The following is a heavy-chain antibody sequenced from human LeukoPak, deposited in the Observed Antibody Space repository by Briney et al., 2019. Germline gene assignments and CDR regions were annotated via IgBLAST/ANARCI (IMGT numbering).Heavy chain of an antibody. CDR1: GGSISSYY. CDR3: ARQYSGYLRNWFDP. J-gene: IGHJ5*02. CDR2: IHTSGST. V-gene: IGHV4-4*07. D-gene: IGHD5-12*01. Sequence: PSETLSLTCTFSGGSISSYYWSWIRQPAGKGLEWVGRIHTSGSTNYNPSLKSRVTMSVDTSKDQFSLKLSSVTAADTAVYYCARQYSGYLRNWFDPWGQGTLVTVSS.